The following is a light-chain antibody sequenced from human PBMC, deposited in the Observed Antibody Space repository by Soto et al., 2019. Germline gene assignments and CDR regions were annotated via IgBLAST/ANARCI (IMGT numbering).Light chain of an antibody. Sequence: DIQMTQSPSTLSASVGDRVTITCRASQSISSWLAWYQQKPRKAPKLLIYDASSLESGVPSRFSGSGSGTEFTLTISSLQPDDFATYYCQQYRTFGQGTKVDIK. V-gene: IGKV1-5*01. CDR1: QSISSW. CDR3: QQYRT. J-gene: IGKJ1*01. CDR2: DAS.